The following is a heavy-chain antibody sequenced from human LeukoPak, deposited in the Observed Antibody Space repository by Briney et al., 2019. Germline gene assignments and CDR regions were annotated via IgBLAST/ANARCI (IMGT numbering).Heavy chain of an antibody. D-gene: IGHD3-22*01. Sequence: VSVKVSCKASGYTFTGYYMHWVRQAPGQGLEWMGIINPSGGSTSYAQKFQGRVTMTRDTSTSTVYMELSSLRSEDTAVYYCATLGDPSRYYYDSSGYHTFDYWGQGTLVTVSS. J-gene: IGHJ4*02. CDR3: ATLGDPSRYYYDSSGYHTFDY. CDR1: GYTFTGYY. V-gene: IGHV1-46*01. CDR2: INPSGGST.